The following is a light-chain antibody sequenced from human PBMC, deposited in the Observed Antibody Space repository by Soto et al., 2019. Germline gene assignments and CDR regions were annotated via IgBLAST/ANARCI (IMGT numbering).Light chain of an antibody. J-gene: IGKJ4*01. CDR2: GAS. CDR1: QSVRSSY. Sequence: EIVLTQSPGTLSLSPGERATLSCRASQSVRSSYLAWYQQKPGQAPRLLLYGASSRATGIPDRFSGSGSGTDFTLTISRLEPEDFAVYSCQQYGSSPLTFGGGTKVDIK. CDR3: QQYGSSPLT. V-gene: IGKV3-20*01.